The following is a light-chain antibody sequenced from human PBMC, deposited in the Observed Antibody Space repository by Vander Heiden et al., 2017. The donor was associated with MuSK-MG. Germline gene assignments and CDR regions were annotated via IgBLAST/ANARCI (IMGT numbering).Light chain of an antibody. V-gene: IGKV4-1*01. CDR1: QSVLYTSNNKNY. J-gene: IGKJ3*01. Sequence: DIVMTQSPDSLGVSLGERATINCKSSQSVLYTSNNKNYVAWYQQKPGQPPKLLIYWASTRQSGVPERFSGSGSGTDFTLTINNLQADDVAVDSCQQYHSPPFTFGPGT. CDR3: QQYHSPPFT. CDR2: WAS.